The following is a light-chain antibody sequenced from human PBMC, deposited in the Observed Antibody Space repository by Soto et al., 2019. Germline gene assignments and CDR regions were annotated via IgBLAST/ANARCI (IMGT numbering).Light chain of an antibody. J-gene: IGKJ2*01. CDR3: QQYGRSPPFT. Sequence: VLTQSPGTLSLSPGERATLSCRASQSVSSSYLAWYQQKPGQAPRLLIYGASSRATGIPDRFSGSGSGTDFTLTISRLEPEDFAVYFCQQYGRSPPFTFGQGTKVDIK. V-gene: IGKV3-20*01. CDR2: GAS. CDR1: QSVSSSY.